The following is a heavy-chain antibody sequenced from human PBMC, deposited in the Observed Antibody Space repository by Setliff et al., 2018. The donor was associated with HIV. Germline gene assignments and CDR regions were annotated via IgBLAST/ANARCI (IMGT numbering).Heavy chain of an antibody. J-gene: IGHJ4*02. Sequence: ASVKVSCKTSGYIFSSYAMHWVRQAPGQGPEWIGWVNGGNGNTKYSENFQGRVTITRDASASTAYMELSSLRSEDTAVYYCARGKLWPDYWGQGTLVTVS. D-gene: IGHD5-18*01. CDR3: ARGKLWPDY. CDR2: VNGGNGNT. V-gene: IGHV1-3*01. CDR1: GYIFSSYA.